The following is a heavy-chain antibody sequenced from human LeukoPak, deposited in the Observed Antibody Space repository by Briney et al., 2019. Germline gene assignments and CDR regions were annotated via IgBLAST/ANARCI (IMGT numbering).Heavy chain of an antibody. J-gene: IGHJ6*02. V-gene: IGHV3-74*01. CDR1: GFTFSSYW. CDR2: INSDGSAT. Sequence: NPGGSLRLSCAASGFTFSSYWMSWVRQAPGKGLMWVSQINSDGSATSCADPVKGRCTISRDNAKNMLYLEMNSLRVEDTAMYFCTRDHGLDVWGQGTTVTVSS. CDR3: TRDHGLDV.